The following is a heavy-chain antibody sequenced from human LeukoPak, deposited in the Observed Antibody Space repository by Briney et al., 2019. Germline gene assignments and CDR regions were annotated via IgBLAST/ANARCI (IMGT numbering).Heavy chain of an antibody. V-gene: IGHV1-69*06. CDR2: IIPIFGTA. Sequence: ASVKVSCKASGGTFISYAISWVRQAPGQGLEWMGGIIPIFGTANYAQKFQGRVTITADKSTSTAYMELSSLRSEDTAVYYCASYPYYDSSGYYTYWGQGTLVTVSS. J-gene: IGHJ4*02. D-gene: IGHD3-22*01. CDR1: GGTFISYA. CDR3: ASYPYYDSSGYYTY.